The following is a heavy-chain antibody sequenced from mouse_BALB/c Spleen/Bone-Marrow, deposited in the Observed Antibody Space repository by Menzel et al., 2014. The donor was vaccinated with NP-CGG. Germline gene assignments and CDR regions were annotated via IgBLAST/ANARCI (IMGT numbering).Heavy chain of an antibody. Sequence: VESGTSVKMSCKASGYTFTDYYMMWVRQSHGKSLEWIGHINPNTDGTFYNQKFKGKATLTVDKSSSTAYMQLNSLTSEDSAVYYCARSRYFDKWGQGTTLTVSS. CDR3: ARSRYFDK. J-gene: IGHJ2*01. V-gene: IGHV1-26*01. D-gene: IGHD3-3*01. CDR2: INPNTDGT. CDR1: GYTFTDYY.